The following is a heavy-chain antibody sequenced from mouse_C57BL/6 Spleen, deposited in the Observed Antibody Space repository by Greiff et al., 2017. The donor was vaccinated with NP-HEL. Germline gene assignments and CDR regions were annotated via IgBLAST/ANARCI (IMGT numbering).Heavy chain of an antibody. CDR3: ARGDWITTVVAPYYYAMDY. J-gene: IGHJ4*01. CDR2: IHPNSGST. D-gene: IGHD1-1*01. CDR1: GYTFTSYW. Sequence: QVQLQQPGAELVKPGASVKLSCKASGYTFTSYWMHWVKQRPGQGLEWIGMIHPNSGSTNYNEKFKSKATLTVDKSSSTAYMQLSSLTSEDSAVYYCARGDWITTVVAPYYYAMDYWGQGTSVTVSS. V-gene: IGHV1-64*01.